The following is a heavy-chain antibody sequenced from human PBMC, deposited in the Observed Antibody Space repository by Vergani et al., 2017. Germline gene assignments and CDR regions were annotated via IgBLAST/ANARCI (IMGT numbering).Heavy chain of an antibody. J-gene: IGHJ4*02. Sequence: QVQLVESGGGVVQPGRSLRLSCAASGFTFSSYGMHWVRQAPGKGLEWVAVIWYDGSNKYYADSVKGRFTISRDNSKNTLYLQMNSLIAEDTAVYYCARDFSPMTTVTVRPGDYWGQGTLVTVSS. CDR3: ARDFSPMTTVTVRPGDY. CDR1: GFTFSSYG. V-gene: IGHV3-33*01. CDR2: IWYDGSNK. D-gene: IGHD4-17*01.